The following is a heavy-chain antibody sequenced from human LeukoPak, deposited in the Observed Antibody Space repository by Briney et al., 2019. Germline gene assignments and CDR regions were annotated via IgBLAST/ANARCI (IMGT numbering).Heavy chain of an antibody. CDR3: ARVPRGTVTTAWYYYYYMDV. CDR1: GGSISSYY. D-gene: IGHD4-17*01. Sequence: SETLSLTCTVSGGSISSYYWSWIRQPAGKGLEWIGRIYTSGSTNYNPSLKSRVTISVDTSKNQFSLKLSSVTAADTAVYYCARVPRGTVTTAWYYYYYMDVWGKGTTVTVSS. CDR2: IYTSGST. V-gene: IGHV4-4*07. J-gene: IGHJ6*03.